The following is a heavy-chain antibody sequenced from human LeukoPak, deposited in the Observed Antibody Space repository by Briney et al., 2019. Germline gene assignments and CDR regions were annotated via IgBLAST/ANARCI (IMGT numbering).Heavy chain of an antibody. Sequence: GGSLRLSCAASGFTFSSYAMSWVRQAPGKGLEWVSTISGSGGNTYYADSVKGRFTISRDNSKNTLYLQMNSLRAEDTAVYYCAKAYYYGLGSYYNHFDYWGQGTLVTVSS. V-gene: IGHV3-23*01. J-gene: IGHJ4*02. D-gene: IGHD3-10*01. CDR1: GFTFSSYA. CDR3: AKAYYYGLGSYYNHFDY. CDR2: ISGSGGNT.